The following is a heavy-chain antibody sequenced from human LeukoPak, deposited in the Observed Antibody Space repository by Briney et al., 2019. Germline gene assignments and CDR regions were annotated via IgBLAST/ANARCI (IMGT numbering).Heavy chain of an antibody. J-gene: IGHJ4*02. D-gene: IGHD3-16*01. CDR1: GLSFSNYW. CDR2: TNLHGTTV. CDR3: ASAYTYVRLGDH. V-gene: IGHV3-74*01. Sequence: GGSLRLSCEVSGLSFSNYWMHWVRQAPGKGLVWVARTNLHGTTVDYADSVKGRFTISRDNARNILFLRMNSLRAEDTAVYYCASAYTYVRLGDHWGQGTLVTVSS.